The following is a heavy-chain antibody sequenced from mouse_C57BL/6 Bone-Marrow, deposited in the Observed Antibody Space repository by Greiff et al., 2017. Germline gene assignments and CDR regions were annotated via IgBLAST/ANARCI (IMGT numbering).Heavy chain of an antibody. D-gene: IGHD1-1*01. J-gene: IGHJ3*01. CDR1: GYAFSSSW. V-gene: IGHV1-82*01. Sequence: QVQLQQSGPELVKPGASVKISCKASGYAFSSSWMNWVKQRPGKGLEWIGRIYPGEGDTNYNGKFKGKATLTADKASSTAYMQLSSLTSEDSAVYFCASDYGTRFAYWGQGTRVT. CDR3: ASDYGTRFAY. CDR2: IYPGEGDT.